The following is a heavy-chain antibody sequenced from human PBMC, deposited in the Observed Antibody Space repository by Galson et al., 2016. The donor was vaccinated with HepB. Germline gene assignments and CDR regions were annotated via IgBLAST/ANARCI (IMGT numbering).Heavy chain of an antibody. CDR1: GFDFSNYG. J-gene: IGHJ4*02. V-gene: IGHV3-30*18. Sequence: SLRLSCAASGFDFSNYGMHWVRQAPGKGLEWVSVLSHDGGRENYIESVKGRFPISRDNSKTTVFLQMHSLRTEDTAVYYCAKDRGKQWLDYYFDYWGQGVLVAVS. CDR3: AKDRGKQWLDYYFDY. D-gene: IGHD6-19*01. CDR2: LSHDGGRE.